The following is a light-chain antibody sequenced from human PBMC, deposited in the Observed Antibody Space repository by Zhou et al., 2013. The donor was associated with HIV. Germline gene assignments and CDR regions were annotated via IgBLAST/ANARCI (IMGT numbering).Light chain of an antibody. J-gene: IGKJ2*01. V-gene: IGKV1-33*01. Sequence: DIQMTQSPSSLSASVGDRVTITCQASQDISNYLNWYQQKPGKAPKLLIYDASNLKTGVPSRFSGSGSGTDFTFTISSLQPEDIATYYCQHYDNLPYTFGQGTKLEIK. CDR3: QHYDNLPYT. CDR2: DAS. CDR1: QDISNY.